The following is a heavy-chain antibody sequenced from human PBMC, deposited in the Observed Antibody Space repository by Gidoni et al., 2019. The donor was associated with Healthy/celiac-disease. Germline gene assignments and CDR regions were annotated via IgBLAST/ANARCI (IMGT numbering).Heavy chain of an antibody. CDR2: IDPSDSYT. V-gene: IGHV5-10-1*01. Sequence: EVQLVQSGAEVKKPGASLRISCKGSGYSFTSYWISWVRQMPGKGLAWMGRIDPSDSYTNYSPSFQGNVTISADKSISTAYLQWSSLKATDTAMYYCARHGDRGYSYGYRDYWGQGTLVTVSS. CDR3: ARHGDRGYSYGYRDY. CDR1: GYSFTSYW. D-gene: IGHD5-18*01. J-gene: IGHJ4*02.